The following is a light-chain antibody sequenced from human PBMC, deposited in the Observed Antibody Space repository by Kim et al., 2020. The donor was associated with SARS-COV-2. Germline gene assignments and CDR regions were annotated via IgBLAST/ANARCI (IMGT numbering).Light chain of an antibody. CDR1: QSVGSNY. CDR3: QHYGTSPLT. V-gene: IGKV3-20*01. CDR2: GAS. Sequence: PGGSATVSCRASQSVGSNYLAWYQQKPGQAPRLLIYGASSRATGIPDRFSGSGSETDFILTISRLDPEDFAVYYCQHYGTSPLTFGGGTKVDIK. J-gene: IGKJ4*01.